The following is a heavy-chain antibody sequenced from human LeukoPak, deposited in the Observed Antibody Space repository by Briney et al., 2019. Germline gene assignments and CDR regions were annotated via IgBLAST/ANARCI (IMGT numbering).Heavy chain of an antibody. D-gene: IGHD3-22*01. CDR2: IWYDGSNK. CDR3: AKCSTYYYDSSGYYYFDY. J-gene: IGHJ4*02. CDR1: GFTFSSYG. V-gene: IGHV3-33*06. Sequence: PGRSLRLSCAASGFTFSSYGMHWVRQAPGKGLEWAAVIWYDGSNKYYADSVKGRFTISRDNSKNTLYLQMNSLRAEDTAVYYCAKCSTYYYDSSGYYYFDYWGQGTLVTVSS.